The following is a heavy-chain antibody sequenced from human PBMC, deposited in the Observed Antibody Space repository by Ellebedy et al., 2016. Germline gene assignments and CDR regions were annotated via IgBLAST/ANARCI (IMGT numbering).Heavy chain of an antibody. J-gene: IGHJ4*02. CDR2: IKQDGSDK. CDR3: ARDYYASGSHDY. CDR1: GFTFSSYW. Sequence: GGSLRLXXAASGFTFSSYWMSCLRQAPGKGLEWVANIKQDGSDKYYVDSVKGRFTISRDNAKNSLYVQMSSLRAEDTAVYYCARDYYASGSHDYWGQGTLVTVSS. V-gene: IGHV3-7*01. D-gene: IGHD3-10*01.